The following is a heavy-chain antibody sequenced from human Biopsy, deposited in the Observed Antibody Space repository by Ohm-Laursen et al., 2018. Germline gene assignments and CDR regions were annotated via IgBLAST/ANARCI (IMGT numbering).Heavy chain of an antibody. Sequence: GASVNVSCKASGDSFTSYAIGWVRQAPGQGLEWMGGSTPIPNVATYAQKFQGRITITADESTSTAYMELKSLTSDDTAVYFCARGEGSSWFDPWGHGTLVTVSS. D-gene: IGHD1-26*01. J-gene: IGHJ5*02. CDR3: ARGEGSSWFDP. CDR1: GDSFTSYA. V-gene: IGHV1-69*10. CDR2: STPIPNVA.